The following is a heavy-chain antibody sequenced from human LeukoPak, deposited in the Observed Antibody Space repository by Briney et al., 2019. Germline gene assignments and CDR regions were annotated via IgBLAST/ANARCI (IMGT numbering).Heavy chain of an antibody. CDR1: GFTFSSYW. V-gene: IGHV3-74*01. CDR2: INSDGSST. D-gene: IGHD5-18*01. Sequence: GGSLRLSCAASGFTFSSYWMHWVRQAPGKGLVWVSRINSDGSSTSYADSVKGRFTISRDNAKNSLYLQMNSLRAEDTAVYYCARDRSDTAMQDAFDIWGQGTMVTVSS. J-gene: IGHJ3*02. CDR3: ARDRSDTAMQDAFDI.